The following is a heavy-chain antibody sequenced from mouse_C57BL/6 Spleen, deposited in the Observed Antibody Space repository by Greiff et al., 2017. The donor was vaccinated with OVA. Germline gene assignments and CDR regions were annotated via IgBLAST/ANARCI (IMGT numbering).Heavy chain of an antibody. CDR1: GYTFTSYW. J-gene: IGHJ4*01. V-gene: IGHV1-53*01. CDR3: ARPNLYDGGAMDY. Sequence: QVHVKQPGTELVKPGASVKLSCKASGYTFTSYWMHWVKQRPGQGLEWIGNINPSNGGTNYNEKFKSKATLTVDKSSSTAYMQLSSLTSEDSAVYYCARPNLYDGGAMDYWGQGTSVTVSS. CDR2: INPSNGGT. D-gene: IGHD1-2*01.